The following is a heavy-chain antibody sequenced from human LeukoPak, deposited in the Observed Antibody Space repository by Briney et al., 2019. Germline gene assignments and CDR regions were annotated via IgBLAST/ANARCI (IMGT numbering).Heavy chain of an antibody. CDR3: AKSETWSKGWYVDY. CDR2: IRYDESNK. D-gene: IGHD3-3*01. V-gene: IGHV3-30*02. Sequence: GGSLRLSCAASGFTFSSCGMFWVRQAPGKGLEWVAFIRYDESNKYYADSVKGRFTISRDNSKNTLYLQMNSLRPEDTAVFYCAKSETWSKGWYVDYWGQGTLVTVSS. J-gene: IGHJ4*02. CDR1: GFTFSSCG.